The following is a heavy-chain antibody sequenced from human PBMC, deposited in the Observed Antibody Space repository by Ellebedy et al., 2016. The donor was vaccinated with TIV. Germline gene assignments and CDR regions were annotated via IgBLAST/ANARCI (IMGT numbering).Heavy chain of an antibody. CDR3: ARLWDYDILTGYAYQLDY. Sequence: MPSETLSLTCTVSGGSISSYYWSWIRPPPGKGLEWIGYIYYSGSPNYNPSLKSRVTISVDTSKNLFSLKLGSVTAADTAVYYVARLWDYDILTGYAYQLDYWGQGTLVTVSS. V-gene: IGHV4-59*08. CDR1: GGSISSYY. J-gene: IGHJ4*02. CDR2: IYYSGSP. D-gene: IGHD3-9*01.